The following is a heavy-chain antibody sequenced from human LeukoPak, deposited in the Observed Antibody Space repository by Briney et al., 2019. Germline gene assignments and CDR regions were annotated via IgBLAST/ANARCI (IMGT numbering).Heavy chain of an antibody. Sequence: GGSLRLSCAASGFTVGYNYMTWVRQAPGKGLEWAAAIYNSGSTYYADSVKGRFTISRDNSKNTLYLQMNSLRAEDTAVYYCAKAHIAAAGTLYYFDYWGQGTLVAVSS. CDR3: AKAHIAAAGTLYYFDY. J-gene: IGHJ4*02. CDR1: GFTVGYNY. V-gene: IGHV3-66*03. CDR2: IYNSGST. D-gene: IGHD6-13*01.